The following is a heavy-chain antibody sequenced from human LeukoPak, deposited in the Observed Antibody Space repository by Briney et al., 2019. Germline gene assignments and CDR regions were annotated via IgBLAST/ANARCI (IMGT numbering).Heavy chain of an antibody. J-gene: IGHJ6*03. D-gene: IGHD2-2*01. CDR2: IYPGDSDT. Sequence: GESLKISCKGSGYSFTSYWIGWVRQMPGKGLERMGIIYPGDSDTRYSPSFQGQVTISADKSISTAYLQWSSLKASDTAMYYCATSLVVPAAPYYYYYMDVWGKGTTVTVS. CDR3: ATSLVVPAAPYYYYYMDV. V-gene: IGHV5-51*01. CDR1: GYSFTSYW.